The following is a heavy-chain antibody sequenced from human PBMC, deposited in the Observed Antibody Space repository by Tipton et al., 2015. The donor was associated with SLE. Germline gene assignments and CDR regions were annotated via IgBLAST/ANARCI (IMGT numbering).Heavy chain of an antibody. J-gene: IGHJ3*02. CDR3: ARRGRGEGAFDI. Sequence: TRARTCTVSDDSISSIAYYWGWIRQPPGKGLEWIGSFYYSGNTYYSPSLKSRVTISVDASKNQFSLKLTSVTAADTALYYCARRGRGEGAFDIWGQGTMVTVSS. CDR2: FYYSGNT. D-gene: IGHD2-21*01. CDR1: DDSISSIAYY. V-gene: IGHV4-39*07.